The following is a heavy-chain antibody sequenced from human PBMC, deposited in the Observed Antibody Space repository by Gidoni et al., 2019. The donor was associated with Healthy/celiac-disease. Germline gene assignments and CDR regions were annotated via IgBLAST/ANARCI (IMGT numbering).Heavy chain of an antibody. CDR3: ARGGSYYYDSSGYFDAFDI. J-gene: IGHJ3*02. V-gene: IGHV2-70*01. CDR2: IDWEDDK. Sequence: QDTLRESGPALVKPTQTLTLTCTVSGFPLRTSGMCVSWIRQPPGKALEWLALIDWEDDKYYSTSLKTRLTISKDTSKDQVVLTMTNMDPVDTATYYCARGGSYYYDSSGYFDAFDIWGQGTMVTVS. D-gene: IGHD3-22*01. CDR1: GFPLRTSGMC.